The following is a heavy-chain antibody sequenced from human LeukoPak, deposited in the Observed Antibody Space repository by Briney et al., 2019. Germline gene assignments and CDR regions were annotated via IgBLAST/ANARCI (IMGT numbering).Heavy chain of an antibody. Sequence: GGSLRLSCAASGFTFTSYWMHWVRQPPGKGLVWVSRVDHAGSGTAYADSVTGRFTISRDNARNTVYLQMNSLRAEDTAVYYCATDLGWGQGTLVIVSS. V-gene: IGHV3-74*01. CDR2: VDHAGSGT. D-gene: IGHD4-17*01. J-gene: IGHJ4*02. CDR1: GFTFTSYW. CDR3: ATDLG.